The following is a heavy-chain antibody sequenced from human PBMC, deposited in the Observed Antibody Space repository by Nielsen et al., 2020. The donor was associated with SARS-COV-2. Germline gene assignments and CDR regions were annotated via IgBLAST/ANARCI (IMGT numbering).Heavy chain of an antibody. D-gene: IGHD2-8*01. CDR3: AKDVVLMVYAIPHYYYYMDV. CDR2: ITVSGTTAGT. Sequence: WLRQPPGKGLEWVSGITVSGTTAGTYYADSVKGRFTTSRDNSKNTLYLQMNSLRAEDTAVYYCAKDVVLMVYAIPHYYYYMDVWGKGTTVTVSS. J-gene: IGHJ6*03. V-gene: IGHV3-23*01.